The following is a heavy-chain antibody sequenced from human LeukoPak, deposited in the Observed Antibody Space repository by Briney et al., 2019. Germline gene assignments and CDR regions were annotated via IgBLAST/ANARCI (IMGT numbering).Heavy chain of an antibody. CDR1: GGSISTYY. V-gene: IGHV4-59*01. Sequence: SETLSLTCTVSGGSISTYYWSWIRQSPPKGLEWIGYIYYTGSTNYNPSLKSRVTISLDTSKNQFSLKLSSVTAADTAVYYCARDPGYCSGGSCGNFDYWGQGTLVTVSS. CDR2: IYYTGST. J-gene: IGHJ4*02. D-gene: IGHD2-15*01. CDR3: ARDPGYCSGGSCGNFDY.